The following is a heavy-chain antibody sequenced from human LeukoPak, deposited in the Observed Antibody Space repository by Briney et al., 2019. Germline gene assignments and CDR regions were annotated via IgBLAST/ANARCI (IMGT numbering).Heavy chain of an antibody. Sequence: ASETLSLTCTVSGGSISNYYWSWIRQPPGKGLEWIGYISSSGSTNYNPSLKSRVSISVDASKNQFSLRLTSVAAADTAVYYCARIFKFPYYFDYWGQGTLVTVSS. CDR1: GGSISNYY. D-gene: IGHD2-21*01. CDR3: ARIFKFPYYFDY. V-gene: IGHV4-59*08. CDR2: ISSSGST. J-gene: IGHJ4*02.